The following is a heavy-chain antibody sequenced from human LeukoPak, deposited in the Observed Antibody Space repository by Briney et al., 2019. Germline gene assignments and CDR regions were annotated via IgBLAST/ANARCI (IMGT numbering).Heavy chain of an antibody. CDR3: AREEYTYGVVAFDI. Sequence: GGSLRLSCAASGFSFRSNAMHWVRQAPGKGLEFVSGINTDGDATYYADSVKGRFTISRDSSKKTLYLQMGSLRAEDMALYYCAREEYTYGVVAFDIWGQGTMVTVSS. D-gene: IGHD5-18*01. V-gene: IGHV3-64*02. CDR2: INTDGDAT. J-gene: IGHJ3*02. CDR1: GFSFRSNA.